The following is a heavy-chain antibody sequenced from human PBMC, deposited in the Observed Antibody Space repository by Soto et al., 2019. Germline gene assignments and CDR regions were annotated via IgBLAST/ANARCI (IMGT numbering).Heavy chain of an antibody. J-gene: IGHJ6*02. CDR1: GYTFTSYA. CDR3: ARVYLVVLAAVNPYYYGMDV. D-gene: IGHD2-15*01. Sequence: QVQLVQSGAEVKKPGASVKVSCKASGYTFTSYAMHWVRQAPGQRLEWLGWINAGNGNTKYSQKFQGRVTITRDTSASTAYMELSSLRSEDTAVYYCARVYLVVLAAVNPYYYGMDVWGQGTTVTVSS. CDR2: INAGNGNT. V-gene: IGHV1-3*01.